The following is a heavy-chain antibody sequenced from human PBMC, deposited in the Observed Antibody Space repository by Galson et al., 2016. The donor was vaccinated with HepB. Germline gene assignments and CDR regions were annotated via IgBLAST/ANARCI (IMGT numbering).Heavy chain of an antibody. Sequence: ETLSLTCTVSGDSVSGYYWGWIRQSPGKGLEYIGYKHYRGWADYNPSLNRRVTISLDTSKNQFSLILTSVTAADTGMYYCARLSCSTTDCLPPPSDSWGQGTLVTVSS. CDR1: GDSVSGYY. J-gene: IGHJ4*02. V-gene: IGHV4-59*02. D-gene: IGHD2-21*02. CDR3: ARLSCSTTDCLPPPSDS. CDR2: KHYRGWA.